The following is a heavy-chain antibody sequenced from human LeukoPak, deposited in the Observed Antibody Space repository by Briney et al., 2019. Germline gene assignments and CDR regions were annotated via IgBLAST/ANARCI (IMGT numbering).Heavy chain of an antibody. Sequence: GGSLRLYCAGSGFTVTSNYMSRVRQGPGKGLEWVSVIYTGGSTYYADSVKGRFTISRDNSKDTVYVQMNILRADATAEYCCRKSPGYSSSFDYWGQGTLVSVAS. V-gene: IGHV3-66*01. CDR1: GFTVTSNY. J-gene: IGHJ4*02. CDR2: IYTGGST. CDR3: RKSPGYSSSFDY. D-gene: IGHD6-13*01.